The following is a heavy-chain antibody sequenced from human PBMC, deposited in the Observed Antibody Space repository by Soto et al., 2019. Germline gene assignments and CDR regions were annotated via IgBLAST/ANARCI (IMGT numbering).Heavy chain of an antibody. CDR3: ARDLAPSTSHYGMDV. V-gene: IGHV4-4*02. J-gene: IGHJ6*02. Sequence: QVQLQESGPGLVKPSGTLSLTCAVSGGSISSSNWWSWVRQPPGKGLEWIGEIYHSGSTNYNPSLQSRVTIXXDXSXXQFSLKLSSVTAADTAVYYCARDLAPSTSHYGMDVWGQGTTVTVSS. D-gene: IGHD5-12*01. CDR2: IYHSGST. CDR1: GGSISSSNW.